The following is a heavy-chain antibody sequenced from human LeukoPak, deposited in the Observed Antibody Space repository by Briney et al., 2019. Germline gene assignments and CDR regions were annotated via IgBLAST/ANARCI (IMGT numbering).Heavy chain of an antibody. CDR3: AKDSPMIATGGY. Sequence: GGSLRLSCSASGFTFSSYAMSWVRQAPGKGLEWVSAISGSGGSTYYADSVTGRFTISRDNSKNTLYLQMSSLRAEDTAVYYCAKDSPMIATGGYSGQGTLVTVSS. CDR1: GFTFSSYA. D-gene: IGHD3-22*01. CDR2: ISGSGGST. V-gene: IGHV3-23*01. J-gene: IGHJ4*02.